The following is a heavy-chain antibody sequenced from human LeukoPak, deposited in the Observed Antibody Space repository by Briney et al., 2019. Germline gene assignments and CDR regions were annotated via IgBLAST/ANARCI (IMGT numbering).Heavy chain of an antibody. CDR1: GGSISSGGYY. CDR2: IYYSGST. V-gene: IGHV4-31*03. Sequence: SETPSLTCTVSGGSISSGGYYWSWIRQHPVKGLEWIGYIYYSGSTYYNPSLKSRVTISVDPSKNKFSLKLSSVTGADTAVCYGASGEGGECSCGSCNGGGCQIWGQGTMVTVSS. J-gene: IGHJ3*02. D-gene: IGHD2-15*01. CDR3: ASGEGGECSCGSCNGGGCQI.